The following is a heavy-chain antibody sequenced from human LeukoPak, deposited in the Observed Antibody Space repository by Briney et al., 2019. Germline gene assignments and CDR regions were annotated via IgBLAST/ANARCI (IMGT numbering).Heavy chain of an antibody. D-gene: IGHD3-22*01. CDR1: GFIFSNYG. CDR3: AKHDSSSVY. Sequence: GGSLRLSCAVSGFIFSNYGMHWVRQALGKGLEWVAFIRSDGSEKNYAGSVKGRFTISRDNSKNTLYVQMNSLRADDTAVYYCAKHDSSSVYWGQGTLVTVSS. V-gene: IGHV3-30*02. J-gene: IGHJ4*02. CDR2: IRSDGSEK.